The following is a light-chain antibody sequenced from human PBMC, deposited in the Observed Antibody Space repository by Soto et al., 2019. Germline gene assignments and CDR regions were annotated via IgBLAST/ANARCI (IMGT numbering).Light chain of an antibody. J-gene: IGKJ2*01. CDR2: GTG. CDR1: QSGSRSY. Sequence: EIVLTQSPGTLSLSPGQRATLSCRASQSGSRSYLAWYQHKRGQAPRLLMFGTGSRATGIPDRFSGTGSGTDFTLIINRLEPEDFAVYYCQHYSSPPHTFGQGTKLEIK. CDR3: QHYSSPPHT. V-gene: IGKV3-20*01.